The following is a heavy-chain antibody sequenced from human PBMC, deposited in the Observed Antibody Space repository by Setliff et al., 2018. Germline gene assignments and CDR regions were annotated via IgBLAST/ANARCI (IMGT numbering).Heavy chain of an antibody. CDR3: ARLNTYSGAGRY. Sequence: SETLSLTCTVSAGSISSSSYYWGWIRQPPGKGLEWIGSIYYSGSTYYNPSLKSRVTISVDTSKNQFSLKLSSVTAADTAVYYCARLNTYSGAGRYWGQGTLVTAPQ. CDR2: IYYSGST. V-gene: IGHV4-39*07. CDR1: AGSISSSSYY. J-gene: IGHJ4*02. D-gene: IGHD2-21*01.